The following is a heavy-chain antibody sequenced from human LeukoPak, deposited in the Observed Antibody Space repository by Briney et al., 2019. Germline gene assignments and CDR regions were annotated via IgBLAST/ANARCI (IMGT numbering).Heavy chain of an antibody. D-gene: IGHD3-9*01. V-gene: IGHV3-21*01. Sequence: GGSMRLSCAASGFTFSSYMNWVRQAPGKGLEWVSSISSTSSYIYYADSVNGRFTISRDNAKNSLYLQMNSLRADDTAVYYCARGQSRYFDWYLGFFDYWGQGTLLTVYS. CDR2: ISSTSSYI. CDR1: GFTFSSY. J-gene: IGHJ4*02. CDR3: ARGQSRYFDWYLGFFDY.